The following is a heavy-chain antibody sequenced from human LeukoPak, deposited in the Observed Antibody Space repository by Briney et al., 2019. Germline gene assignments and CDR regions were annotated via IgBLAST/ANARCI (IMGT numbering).Heavy chain of an antibody. J-gene: IGHJ5*02. V-gene: IGHV4-30-2*01. CDR1: GGSISSGGYS. Sequence: PSETLSLTCAVSGGSISSGGYSWSWIRQPPGKGLEWIGYIYHSGSTYYNPSLKSRVTISVDRSKNQFSLKLSSVTAADTAVYYCARALVDCSSTSCHSSWFDPWGQGTLVTVSS. CDR3: ARALVDCSSTSCHSSWFDP. D-gene: IGHD2-2*01. CDR2: IYHSGST.